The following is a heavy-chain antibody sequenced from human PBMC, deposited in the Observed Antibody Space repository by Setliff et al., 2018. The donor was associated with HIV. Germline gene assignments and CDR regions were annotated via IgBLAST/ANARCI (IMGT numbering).Heavy chain of an antibody. CDR1: GGTFSSYA. Sequence: ASVKVSCKASGGTFSSYAISWVRQAPGQGLEWMGWISAYNGNTNYAQKLQGRVTMTTDTSTSTVYMELRSLTSDDTALYYCARGGPPRVATLYWFDPWGQGTLVTVSS. J-gene: IGHJ5*02. CDR2: ISAYNGNT. V-gene: IGHV1-18*01. D-gene: IGHD2-15*01. CDR3: ARGGPPRVATLYWFDP.